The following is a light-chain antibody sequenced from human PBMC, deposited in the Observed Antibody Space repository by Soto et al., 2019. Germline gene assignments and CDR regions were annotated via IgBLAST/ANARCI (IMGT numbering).Light chain of an antibody. J-gene: IGKJ1*01. Sequence: GLTQSPATLSLSPGDRVALSCRASQSVGTSLAWYQQKPGQTPRLLIYEAAIRATGIPARFSASGSGTDFTLTISRLESEDFAVYYCQQYGSSPGTFGQGTKVDIK. CDR2: EAA. CDR1: QSVGTS. V-gene: IGKV3-20*01. CDR3: QQYGSSPGT.